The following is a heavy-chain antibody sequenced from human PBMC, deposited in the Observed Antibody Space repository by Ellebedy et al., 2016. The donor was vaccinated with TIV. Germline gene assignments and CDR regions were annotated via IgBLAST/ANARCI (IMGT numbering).Heavy chain of an antibody. V-gene: IGHV1-2*02. D-gene: IGHD2-15*01. CDR3: ALDCSAGSCTAEYFQH. CDR2: INPKSGDT. CDR1: GYTFTTYH. Sequence: ASVKVSCKASGYTFTTYHMHWVRQAPGQGLEWMGWINPKSGDTKYAQKFQGRVTMTRDTSISTAYMELRSLRSDDTAVYYCALDCSAGSCTAEYFQHWGQGTLVTVSS. J-gene: IGHJ1*01.